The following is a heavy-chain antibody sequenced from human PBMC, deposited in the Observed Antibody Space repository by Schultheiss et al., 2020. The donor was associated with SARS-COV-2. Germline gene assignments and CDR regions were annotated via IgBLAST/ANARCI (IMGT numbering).Heavy chain of an antibody. D-gene: IGHD6-13*01. Sequence: SETLSLTCTVSDDSISSSGHYWGWIRQPPGEGLEWIGEINHSGSTNYNPSLKSRVTMSVDTSKNQFSLKLSSVTAADTAIYYCARVPRPGIAAAGEWGQGTLVTVSS. CDR1: DDSISSSGHY. J-gene: IGHJ4*02. V-gene: IGHV4-39*07. CDR3: ARVPRPGIAAAGE. CDR2: INHSGST.